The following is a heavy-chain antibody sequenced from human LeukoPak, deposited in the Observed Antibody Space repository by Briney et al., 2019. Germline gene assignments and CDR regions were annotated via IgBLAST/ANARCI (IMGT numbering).Heavy chain of an antibody. Sequence: SCKASGYTFSSYAMHWVRQAPGKGLDYVSAISSNGGSTYYANSVKGRFTISRDNSKNTLYLHMGSLRAEDMAVSYCARTRHPTYYGSGSQYFDYWGQGTLVTVSS. CDR3: ARTRHPTYYGSGSQYFDY. V-gene: IGHV3-64*01. D-gene: IGHD3-10*01. CDR2: ISSNGGST. CDR1: GYTFSSYA. J-gene: IGHJ4*02.